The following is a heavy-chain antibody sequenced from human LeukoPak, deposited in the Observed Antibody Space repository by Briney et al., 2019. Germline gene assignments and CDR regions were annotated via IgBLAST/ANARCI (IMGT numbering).Heavy chain of an antibody. V-gene: IGHV3-53*01. CDR1: RFTFSSYA. CDR2: IYSGGTT. J-gene: IGHJ4*02. D-gene: IGHD4-23*01. Sequence: PGGSLRLSCAASRFTFSSYAMSWVRQAPGKGLEWVSLIYSGGTTYYADSVKGRFTISRDNSKNTLYLQMNSLGAEDTAVYYCARRAGGYSHPYDYWGQGILVTVSS. CDR3: ARRAGGYSHPYDY.